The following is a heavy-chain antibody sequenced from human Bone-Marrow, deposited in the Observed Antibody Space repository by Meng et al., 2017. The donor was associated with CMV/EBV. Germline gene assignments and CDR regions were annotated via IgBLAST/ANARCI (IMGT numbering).Heavy chain of an antibody. CDR3: VRDTRIAVAGTVFYYSDPDV. Sequence: ASVKVSCKASGYTFTNYGISWVRQAPGRGLEWMGWISVYNDNRNSAQKFQGRVTMTTDTSTSTAYMELRSLRSDDTAVYYCVRDTRIAVAGTVFYYSDPDVWGQGTTVTVYS. CDR2: ISVYNDNR. D-gene: IGHD6-19*01. CDR1: GYTFTNYG. J-gene: IGHJ6*01. V-gene: IGHV1-18*01.